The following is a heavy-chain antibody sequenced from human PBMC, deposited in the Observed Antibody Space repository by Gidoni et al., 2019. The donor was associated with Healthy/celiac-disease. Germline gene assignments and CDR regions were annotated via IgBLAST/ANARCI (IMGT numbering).Heavy chain of an antibody. CDR1: GFTFSSYW. CDR3: ARVVSGYSYGWGYYYYYMDV. V-gene: IGHV3-7*01. CDR2: IKQDGSEK. Sequence: EVQLVESGGGLVQPGGSLRLSCAASGFTFSSYWMIWVRQAPGKGLEWVANIKQDGSEKYYVDYVKGRFTISRDNAKNSLYLQMNSLRAEDTAVYYCARVVSGYSYGWGYYYYYMDVWGKGTTVTVSS. J-gene: IGHJ6*03. D-gene: IGHD5-18*01.